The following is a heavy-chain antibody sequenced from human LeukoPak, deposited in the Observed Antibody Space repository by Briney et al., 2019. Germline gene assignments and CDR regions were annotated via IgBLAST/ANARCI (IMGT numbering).Heavy chain of an antibody. D-gene: IGHD3-22*01. Sequence: ASVKVSCKASGYTFTGHYMHWVRQAPGQGLEWMGRINPNSGGTNYAQKFQGRVTMTRDTSISTAYMELSRLRSDDTAVYYCARANYYDSSGDDAFDIWGQGTMVTVSS. CDR2: INPNSGGT. CDR1: GYTFTGHY. J-gene: IGHJ3*02. CDR3: ARANYYDSSGDDAFDI. V-gene: IGHV1-2*06.